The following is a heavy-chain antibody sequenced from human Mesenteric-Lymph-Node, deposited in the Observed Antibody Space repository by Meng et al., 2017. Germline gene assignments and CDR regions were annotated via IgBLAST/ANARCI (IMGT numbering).Heavy chain of an antibody. V-gene: IGHV1-2*06. J-gene: IGHJ4*02. Sequence: QVQLVQSGAEVKKPGASVKVSCTAPGNTFTSYDLNWVRRASGQGLEWMGRINPNSGGTNYAQKFQGRVTMTRDTSISTAYMELSRLRSDDTAVYYCARHLGYCTNGVCYPSFDYWGQGTLVTVSS. CDR1: GNTFTSYD. D-gene: IGHD2-8*01. CDR2: INPNSGGT. CDR3: ARHLGYCTNGVCYPSFDY.